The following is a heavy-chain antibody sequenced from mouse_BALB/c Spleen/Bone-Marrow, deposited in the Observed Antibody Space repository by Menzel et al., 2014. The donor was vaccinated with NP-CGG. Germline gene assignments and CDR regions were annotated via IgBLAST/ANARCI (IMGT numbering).Heavy chain of an antibody. Sequence: VMLVESGPGLVAPSQSLSITCTVSGFSLTSYGVHWVRQPPGKGLEWLGVIXAGGSTNYNSALMSRLSISKDNSKSQVFLKMNSLQTYDAAMYYCARDRSYYGMDYWGQGTSVTVSS. J-gene: IGHJ4*01. V-gene: IGHV2-9*02. CDR3: ARDRSYYGMDY. CDR2: IXAGGST. CDR1: GFSLTSYG.